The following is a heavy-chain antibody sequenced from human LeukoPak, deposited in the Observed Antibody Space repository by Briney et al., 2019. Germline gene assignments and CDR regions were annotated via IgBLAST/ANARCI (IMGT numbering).Heavy chain of an antibody. V-gene: IGHV4-59*01. CDR1: GGSISRYY. CDR2: IYDTGST. Sequence: SETLSLTCTVSGGSISRYYWSWIRQSPGKGLEWVGYIYDTGSTHYNPSLKSRVTISLDTSKNQFSLNLSSVTPADTAVYYCARGWPTSYFDYWGQGTLVTVSS. D-gene: IGHD2/OR15-2a*01. J-gene: IGHJ4*02. CDR3: ARGWPTSYFDY.